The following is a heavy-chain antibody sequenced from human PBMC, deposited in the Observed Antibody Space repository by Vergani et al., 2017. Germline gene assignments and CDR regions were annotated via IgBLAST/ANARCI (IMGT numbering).Heavy chain of an antibody. V-gene: IGHV4-34*01. J-gene: IGHJ4*02. CDR1: GGSFSGYY. Sequence: QVQLQQWGAGLLKPSETLSLTCAVYGGSFSGYYWSWIRQPPGKGLEWIGEINHSGSTNYNPSLKSRVTISVDTSMNQFSLKLSSVTAADTAVYYCARAYXGCCTNGVCYNWPYFDYWGQGTLVTVSS. D-gene: IGHD2-8*01. CDR3: ARAYXGCCTNGVCYNWPYFDY. CDR2: INHSGST.